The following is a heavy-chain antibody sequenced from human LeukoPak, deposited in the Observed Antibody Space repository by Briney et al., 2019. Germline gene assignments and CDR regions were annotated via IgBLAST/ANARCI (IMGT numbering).Heavy chain of an antibody. CDR2: IKEDGSEK. Sequence: SGGSLRLSCAASGFTFSSYWMSWVRQAPGKGLEWVANIKEDGSEKFYVGSVRGRFTISRDNAKNSLYLQMNSLRAEDTAVYYCARVMLGEIITIYSGYYYMDVWGKGTTVTVSS. V-gene: IGHV3-7*03. D-gene: IGHD3-16*01. J-gene: IGHJ6*03. CDR1: GFTFSSYW. CDR3: ARVMLGEIITIYSGYYYMDV.